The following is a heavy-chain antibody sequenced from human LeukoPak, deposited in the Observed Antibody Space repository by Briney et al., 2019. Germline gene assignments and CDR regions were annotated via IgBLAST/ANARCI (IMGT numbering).Heavy chain of an antibody. J-gene: IGHJ6*03. Sequence: TGGSLRLSCAASGFTFSSYWMSWVRHAPGKGLEWVANIKQDGSEKYYVDSVKGRFTISRDNAKNSLYLQMNSLRAEDTAVYYCARKTADYYYYYYMDVWGKGTTVTVSS. V-gene: IGHV3-7*01. D-gene: IGHD1-14*01. CDR2: IKQDGSEK. CDR1: GFTFSSYW. CDR3: ARKTADYYYYYYMDV.